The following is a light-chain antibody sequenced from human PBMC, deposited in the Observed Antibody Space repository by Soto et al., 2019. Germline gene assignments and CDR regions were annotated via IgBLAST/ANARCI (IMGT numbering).Light chain of an antibody. CDR1: QAISSW. Sequence: DLQMTQSPSSVSASVGDRVTITCRASQAISSWLVWYQQIPGKAPKLLIYAVSNLQSGVPSRFSGSGSGTDFTLTISSLQPEDFASYYCQQANSFPLTFGGGTKVEIK. V-gene: IGKV1-12*01. CDR3: QQANSFPLT. CDR2: AVS. J-gene: IGKJ4*01.